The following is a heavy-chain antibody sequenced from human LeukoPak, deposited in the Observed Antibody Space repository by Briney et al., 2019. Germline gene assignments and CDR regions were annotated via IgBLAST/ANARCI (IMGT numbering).Heavy chain of an antibody. CDR2: IYYSWST. CDR1: AGSIISGDYY. V-gene: IGHV4-30-4*08. D-gene: IGHD3-9*01. Sequence: SETLSLTCTLSAGSIISGDYYWRWLRQPPGTGGEWIGYIYYSWSTYNNPSLKSRVTISVDTSKNQFSLKLSSVTAADTAVYYCARSYDISPIDYWGQGTLVTVSS. J-gene: IGHJ4*02. CDR3: ARSYDISPIDY.